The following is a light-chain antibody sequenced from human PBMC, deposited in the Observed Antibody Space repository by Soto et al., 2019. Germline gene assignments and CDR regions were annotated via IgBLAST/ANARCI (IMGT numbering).Light chain of an antibody. CDR3: QQYSSPPRT. Sequence: EIVLTQSPGTLSLSPGDRATLSCRASETVTGKYLAWYQQKAGQAPRLLIFAASNRATGIPARFSGSGSGTDFTLTISRMEPEDFAVYFCQQYSSPPRTFGQGTKVEIK. CDR1: ETVTGKY. J-gene: IGKJ1*01. V-gene: IGKV3-20*01. CDR2: AAS.